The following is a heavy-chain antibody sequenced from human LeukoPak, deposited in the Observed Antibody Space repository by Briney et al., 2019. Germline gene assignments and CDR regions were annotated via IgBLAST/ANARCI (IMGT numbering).Heavy chain of an antibody. J-gene: IGHJ3*02. CDR2: ISSSSSYI. D-gene: IGHD1-14*01. Sequence: PGGSLRLSCAASGFTFRSYNMNWVRQAPGKGLEWVSSISSSSSYIYYADSVKGRFTISRDNAKNSLYLQMNSLRAEDTSVYYCARDRAPEAFDIWGQGAMVTVAS. V-gene: IGHV3-21*01. CDR1: GFTFRSYN. CDR3: ARDRAPEAFDI.